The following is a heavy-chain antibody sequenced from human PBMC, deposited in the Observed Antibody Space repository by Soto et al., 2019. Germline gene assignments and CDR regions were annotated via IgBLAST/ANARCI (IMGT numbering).Heavy chain of an antibody. CDR1: GGSISGHS. D-gene: IGHD5-12*01. CDR3: VRGRSYSVYDF. Sequence: PSEILSLTCTVSGGSISGHSWVWIRQPAGKGLEWIGHIYPSGSTSYNPSLRSRVTMSLDTSRNQIFLNLTSVTAADTAVFYCVRGRSYSVYDFWGPGTLVTVSS. J-gene: IGHJ4*02. CDR2: IYPSGST. V-gene: IGHV4-4*07.